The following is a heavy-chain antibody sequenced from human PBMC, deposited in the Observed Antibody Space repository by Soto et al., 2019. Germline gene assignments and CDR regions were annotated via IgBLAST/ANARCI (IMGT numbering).Heavy chain of an antibody. CDR3: ARKAWVRFDY. V-gene: IGHV4-4*02. CDR1: GDSISSSVW. CDR2: VFHTGNT. D-gene: IGHD7-27*01. J-gene: IGHJ4*02. Sequence: LSLTCAVSGDSISSSVWWTWVLQPPGKGLEWIGEVFHTGNTNYNPSLKSRVTMSVDKSTNEFSLKVTSVTAADTAIYYCARKAWVRFDYWGQGALVAVSS.